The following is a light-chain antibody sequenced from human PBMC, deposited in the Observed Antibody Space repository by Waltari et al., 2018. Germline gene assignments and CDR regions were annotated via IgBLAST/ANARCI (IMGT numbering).Light chain of an antibody. V-gene: IGKV3-20*01. CDR2: GAS. Sequence: EIVLPQSHGPLSLSSGDRAPLPCRASQSGGRYLAWYQQKPGQAPRLLIYGASTGATGIPDRFSGSGSGTDFSLIISRLEPEDFAVYFCQKYEALPATFGQGTKVEIK. CDR3: QKYEALPAT. CDR1: QSGGRY. J-gene: IGKJ1*01.